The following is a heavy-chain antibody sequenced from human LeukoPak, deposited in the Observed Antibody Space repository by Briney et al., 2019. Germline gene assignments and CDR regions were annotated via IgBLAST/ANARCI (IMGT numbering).Heavy chain of an antibody. CDR1: GGSISSYY. CDR3: ARAPYDSGGYYDYYFDY. D-gene: IGHD3-22*01. V-gene: IGHV4-59*08. Sequence: SETLSLTCTLSGGSISSYYWSWIRQPPGKGLEWIGYIYYSGSTNYNPSLKSRVTISVDTSKNQFSLKLSSVTAADTAVYYCARAPYDSGGYYDYYFDYWGQGTLVGVSS. CDR2: IYYSGST. J-gene: IGHJ4*02.